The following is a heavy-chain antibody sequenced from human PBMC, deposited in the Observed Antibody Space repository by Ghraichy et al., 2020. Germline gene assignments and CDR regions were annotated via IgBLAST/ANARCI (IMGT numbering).Heavy chain of an antibody. CDR3: ARGGGELLRAAYFDY. CDR1: GGSISSYY. V-gene: IGHV4-59*01. CDR2: IYYSGST. D-gene: IGHD1-26*01. Sequence: SETLSLTCTVSGGSISSYYWSWIRQSPGKGLEWIGYIYYSGSTNYNPSLKSRVTISVDTSKNQFSLKLSSVTAADTAVYYCARGGGELLRAAYFDYWGQGTLVTVSS. J-gene: IGHJ4*02.